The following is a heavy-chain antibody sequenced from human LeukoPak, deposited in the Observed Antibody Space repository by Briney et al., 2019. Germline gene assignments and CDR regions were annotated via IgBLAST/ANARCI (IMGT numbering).Heavy chain of an antibody. D-gene: IGHD6-6*01. J-gene: IGHJ4*02. Sequence: RGGSLRLSCVASGLTLSNYDTTWVRQAPGKGLEYVSSIGSGGYRFYGGSVKGRFSISRDNSQNTVYLQMNSLRDEDTAIYFCATKLPDASSYFDFWGQGILVTVSS. CDR3: ATKLPDASSYFDF. V-gene: IGHV3-23*01. CDR1: GLTLSNYD. CDR2: IGSGGYR.